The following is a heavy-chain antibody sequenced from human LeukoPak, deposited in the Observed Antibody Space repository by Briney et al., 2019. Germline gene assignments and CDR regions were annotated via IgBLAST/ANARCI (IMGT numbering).Heavy chain of an antibody. CDR2: INHSGST. CDR3: ARVKRFGESKNWFDP. J-gene: IGHJ5*02. V-gene: IGHV4-34*01. Sequence: SETLSLTCAVYGGSFSGYYWSWIRQPPGKGLEWIGEINHSGSTNYNPSLKSRVTISVDTSKNQFSLKLSSVTAADTAVYYCARVKRFGESKNWFDPWGQGTLVTVSS. CDR1: GGSFSGYY. D-gene: IGHD3-10*01.